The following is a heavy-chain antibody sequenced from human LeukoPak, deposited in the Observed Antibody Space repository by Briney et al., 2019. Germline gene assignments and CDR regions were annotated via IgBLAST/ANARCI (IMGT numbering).Heavy chain of an antibody. D-gene: IGHD6-13*01. J-gene: IGHJ5*02. CDR1: GFTFSSYE. CDR3: ARGGLYSSSWYRENWFDP. V-gene: IGHV3-48*03. CDR2: ISSSGSTI. Sequence: GGSPRLSCAASGFTFSSYEMNWVRQAPGKGLEWVSYISSSGSTIYYADSVKGRFTISRDNAKNSLYLQMNSLRAEDTAVYYCARGGLYSSSWYRENWFDPWGQGTLVTVSS.